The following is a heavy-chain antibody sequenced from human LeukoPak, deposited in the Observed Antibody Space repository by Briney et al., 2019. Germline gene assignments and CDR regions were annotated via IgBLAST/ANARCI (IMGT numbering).Heavy chain of an antibody. CDR3: ARVRRREYYYDSSGQMAFDI. CDR1: GGTFSSYG. Sequence: SVKVSCKASGGTFSSYGISWVRQAPGQGLEWMGGIIPIFGTANYAQKFQGRVTMTTDTSTSTAYMELRSLRSDDTAVYYCARVRRREYYYDSSGQMAFDIWGQGTMVTVSS. D-gene: IGHD3-22*01. J-gene: IGHJ3*02. V-gene: IGHV1-69*05. CDR2: IIPIFGTA.